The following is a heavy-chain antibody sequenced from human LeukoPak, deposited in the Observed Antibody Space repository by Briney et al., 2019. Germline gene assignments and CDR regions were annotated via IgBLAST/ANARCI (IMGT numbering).Heavy chain of an antibody. V-gene: IGHV3-30-3*01. CDR3: ARDLEPGYSSLGAAYFDY. Sequence: GRSLRLSCAASGFTFSSYAMHWVRQAPGKGLEWVAVISYDGSNKYYADSVKGRFTISRDNSKNTLYLQMNSLRAEDTAVYYCARDLEPGYSSLGAAYFDYWGQGTLVTVSS. D-gene: IGHD6-13*01. CDR2: ISYDGSNK. CDR1: GFTFSSYA. J-gene: IGHJ4*02.